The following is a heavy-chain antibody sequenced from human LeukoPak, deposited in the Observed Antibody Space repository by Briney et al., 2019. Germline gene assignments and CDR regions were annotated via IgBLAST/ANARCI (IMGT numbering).Heavy chain of an antibody. D-gene: IGHD6-6*01. Sequence: GGSLRLSCAASGFTFSSYWMSWVRQAPGKGLEWVANIKQDGSEKYYVDSVKGRFTISRDNAKSSLYLQMNSLRAKDTAVYYCARGEYSGGPYYYYGMGVWGKGTTVTVSS. CDR3: ARGEYSGGPYYYYGMGV. CDR2: IKQDGSEK. V-gene: IGHV3-7*03. J-gene: IGHJ6*04. CDR1: GFTFSSYW.